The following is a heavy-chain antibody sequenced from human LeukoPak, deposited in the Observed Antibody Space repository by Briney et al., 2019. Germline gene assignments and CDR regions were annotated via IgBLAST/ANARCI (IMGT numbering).Heavy chain of an antibody. V-gene: IGHV3-23*01. CDR2: ISGSGGST. CDR3: AKDPLYDSSGYQNSAFDI. J-gene: IGHJ3*02. Sequence: GGSLRLSCAASGFTFSSYGMSWVRQAPGKGLEWVSAISGSGGSTYYADSVKGRFTISRDNSKNTLYLQMNSLRAEDTAVYYCAKDPLYDSSGYQNSAFDIWGQGTMVTVSS. CDR1: GFTFSSYG. D-gene: IGHD3-22*01.